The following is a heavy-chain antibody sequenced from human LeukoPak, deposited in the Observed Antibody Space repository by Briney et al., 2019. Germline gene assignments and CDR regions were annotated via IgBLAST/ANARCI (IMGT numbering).Heavy chain of an antibody. V-gene: IGHV2-5*01. Sequence: ESGPTLVKPTHTLTLTCTFSGFSLSASGVGVGWIRQPPGKALEWLALIYWHDDKRYSPSLKSRLTITKDTSKNQVLLTMPTMDPVDTATYYCAHRRYYYDSSGYHLAPFDYWGQGTLVTVSS. CDR2: IYWHDDK. J-gene: IGHJ4*02. CDR1: GFSLSASGVG. CDR3: AHRRYYYDSSGYHLAPFDY. D-gene: IGHD3-22*01.